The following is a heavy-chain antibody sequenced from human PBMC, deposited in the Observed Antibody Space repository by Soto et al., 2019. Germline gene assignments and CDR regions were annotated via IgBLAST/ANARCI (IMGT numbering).Heavy chain of an antibody. V-gene: IGHV4-59*08. CDR1: GGSISSYY. CDR2: IYYSGST. D-gene: IGHD4-4*01. Sequence: QVQLQESGPGLVKPSETLSLTCTVSGGSISSYYWSWIRQPPGKGLEWIGYIYYSGSTNYNPPLKSRVTISVDTSKNQFSLKLSSVTAADTAVYYCARHVVYSNYVDYWGQGTLVTVSS. CDR3: ARHVVYSNYVDY. J-gene: IGHJ4*02.